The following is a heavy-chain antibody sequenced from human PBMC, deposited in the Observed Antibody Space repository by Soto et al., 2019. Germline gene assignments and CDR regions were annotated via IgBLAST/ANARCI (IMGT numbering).Heavy chain of an antibody. Sequence: SETLSLTCAVYGGSFSGYYWSWLRQPPGKGLEWIGEINHSGSANYNPSLKSRVTISVDTSKNEFSLKVTSVTAADTAVYYCATANWSHHYFDPWGQGTLVTVS. J-gene: IGHJ5*02. CDR1: GGSFSGYY. D-gene: IGHD1-1*01. V-gene: IGHV4-34*01. CDR3: ATANWSHHYFDP. CDR2: INHSGSA.